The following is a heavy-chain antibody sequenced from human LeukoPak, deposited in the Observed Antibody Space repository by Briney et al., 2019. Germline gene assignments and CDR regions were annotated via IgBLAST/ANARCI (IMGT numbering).Heavy chain of an antibody. Sequence: SVKVSCKASGGIFSSYAISWVRQAPGQGLEWMGGIIPIFGTANYAQKFQGRVTITADESTSTAYMELSSLRSEDTAVYYCAREAMATITNNWFDPWAREPWSPSPQ. CDR1: GGIFSSYA. CDR3: AREAMATITNNWFDP. V-gene: IGHV1-69*01. J-gene: IGHJ5*02. CDR2: IIPIFGTA. D-gene: IGHD5-24*01.